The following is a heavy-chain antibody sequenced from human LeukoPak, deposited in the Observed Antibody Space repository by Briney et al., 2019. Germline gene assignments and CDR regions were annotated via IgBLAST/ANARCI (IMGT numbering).Heavy chain of an antibody. CDR2: IIPIFGTA. CDR3: ARSDYYGSGSYSFDY. V-gene: IGHV1-69*06. CDR1: GGTFSSYA. Sequence: SVKVSCKASGGTFSSYAISWVRQAPGQGLEWVGRIIPIFGTANYAQKFQGRVTITADKSTSTAYMELSSLRSEDTAVYYCARSDYYGSGSYSFDYWGQGTLVTVSS. D-gene: IGHD3-10*01. J-gene: IGHJ4*02.